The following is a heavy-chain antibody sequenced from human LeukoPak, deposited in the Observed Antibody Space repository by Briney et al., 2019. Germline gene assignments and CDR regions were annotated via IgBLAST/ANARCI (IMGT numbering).Heavy chain of an antibody. D-gene: IGHD5-18*01. J-gene: IGHJ3*02. CDR3: ARGGYSYGHDAFDI. Sequence: GSSVKVSCKASGGTFSNYALSWVRQAPGQGLEWMGRIIPILDIANYAQKFQGRVTITADKSTSTAYMELSRLRSDDTAVYYCARGGYSYGHDAFDIWGQGTMVTVSS. V-gene: IGHV1-69*04. CDR1: GGTFSNYA. CDR2: IIPILDIA.